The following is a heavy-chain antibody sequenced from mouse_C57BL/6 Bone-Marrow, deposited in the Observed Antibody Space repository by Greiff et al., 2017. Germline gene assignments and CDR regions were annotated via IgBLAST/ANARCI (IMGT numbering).Heavy chain of an antibody. CDR2: IWSGGST. J-gene: IGHJ2*01. V-gene: IGHV2-2*01. D-gene: IGHD3-2*02. CDR1: GFSLTSYG. Sequence: VKLVESGPGLVQPSQSLSITCTVSGFSLTSYGVHWVRQSPGKGLEWLGVIWSGGSTDYNAAFISRLSISKDNSKSQVFFKMNSLQADDTAIYYCARSRQLRPYYFDYWGQGTTLTVSS. CDR3: ARSRQLRPYYFDY.